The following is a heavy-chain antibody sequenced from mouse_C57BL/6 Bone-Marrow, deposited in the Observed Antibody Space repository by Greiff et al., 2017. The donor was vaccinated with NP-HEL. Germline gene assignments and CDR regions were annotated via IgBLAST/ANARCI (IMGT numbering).Heavy chain of an antibody. D-gene: IGHD2-4*01. CDR2: IYPGSGST. V-gene: IGHV1-55*01. J-gene: IGHJ2*01. CDR3: AREGVSTMITTYYFDD. Sequence: QVQLQQPGAELVKPGASVKMSCKASGYTFTSYWITWVKQRPGQGLEWIGDIYPGSGSTNYNEKFKSKATLTVDTSSSTAYMQLSSLTSEDSAVYYCAREGVSTMITTYYFDDWGQGTTLTVSS. CDR1: GYTFTSYW.